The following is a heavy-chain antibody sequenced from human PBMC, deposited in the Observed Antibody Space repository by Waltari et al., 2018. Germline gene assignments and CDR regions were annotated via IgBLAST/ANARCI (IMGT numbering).Heavy chain of an antibody. CDR2: ISSSSSAI. D-gene: IGHD2-21*01. CDR1: AFTFNIYT. V-gene: IGHV3-48*04. CDR3: ARHLRPYCVGDCYSGLAY. Sequence: EVHLVESGGGFVKPGGSLRLSCAASAFTFNIYTMSWVRQAPGNGLEWIAYISSSSSAIYHADSVEGRFTISRDNAKNSLYLQMSSLRAEDTAVYYCARHLRPYCVGDCYSGLAYWGQGTLVTVSS. J-gene: IGHJ4*02.